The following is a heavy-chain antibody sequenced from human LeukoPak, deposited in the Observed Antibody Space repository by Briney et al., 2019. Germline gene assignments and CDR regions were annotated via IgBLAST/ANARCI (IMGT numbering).Heavy chain of an antibody. CDR2: INHSGST. V-gene: IGHV4-34*01. CDR1: GGSFSGYY. J-gene: IGHJ4*02. Sequence: SETLSLSCAVYGGSFSGYYWSWIRQPPGKGLEWIGEINHSGSTNYNPSLKSRVTISVDTSKNQFSLKLSSVTAADTAVYYCARRLVTADLDYWGQGTLVTVSS. D-gene: IGHD1-14*01. CDR3: ARRLVTADLDY.